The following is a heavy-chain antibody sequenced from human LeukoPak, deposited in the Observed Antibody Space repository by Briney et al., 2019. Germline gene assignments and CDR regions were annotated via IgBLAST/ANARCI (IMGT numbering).Heavy chain of an antibody. D-gene: IGHD6-19*01. Sequence: GGSLRLSCVASGFTFSSYAMSWVRQAPGKGLEWVSVISGSDSSTYYADSVKGRFTISRDNSKNTLYLQMKSLRAEDTAVYYCAKMGQWLYLGVDYWGQGTLVTVSS. CDR2: ISGSDSST. J-gene: IGHJ4*02. CDR3: AKMGQWLYLGVDY. CDR1: GFTFSSYA. V-gene: IGHV3-23*01.